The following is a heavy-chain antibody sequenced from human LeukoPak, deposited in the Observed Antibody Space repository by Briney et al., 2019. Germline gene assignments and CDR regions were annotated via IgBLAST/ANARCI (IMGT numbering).Heavy chain of an antibody. J-gene: IGHJ4*02. CDR2: IYYSGST. V-gene: IGHV4-39*07. CDR3: ARLNYDLTEYSSSWYLVY. D-gene: IGHD6-13*01. CDR1: GGSISSSSYY. Sequence: PSETLSLTCTVSGGSISSSSYYWGWIRQPPGEGLEWVGSIYYSGSTYYNPSLKSRVTISVDTSKNQFSLKLSSVTAADTAVYYCARLNYDLTEYSSSWYLVYWGQGTLVTVSS.